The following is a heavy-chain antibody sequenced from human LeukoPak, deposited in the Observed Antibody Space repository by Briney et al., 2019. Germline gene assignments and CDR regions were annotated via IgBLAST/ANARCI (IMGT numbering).Heavy chain of an antibody. Sequence: PGRSLRLSCAASGFTFSNYFMHWVRQAPGKGLEWVADIASDGSHTFYVESVKGRFTSSRDNSKNTLYLQMNSLRAEDTAVYFCARERQDTVIHSGAFDIWGQGTMVTVSS. CDR1: GFTFSNYF. V-gene: IGHV3-30*04. D-gene: IGHD2-21*02. J-gene: IGHJ3*02. CDR3: ARERQDTVIHSGAFDI. CDR2: IASDGSHT.